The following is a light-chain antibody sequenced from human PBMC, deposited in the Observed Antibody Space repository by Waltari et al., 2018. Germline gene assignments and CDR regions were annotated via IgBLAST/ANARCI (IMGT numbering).Light chain of an antibody. CDR1: SSNIGNNY. Sequence: QSVLTQPPSVSAASGQNVTISCSGSSSNIGNNYVYFYQQLPGTAPKLLIYDDNKRPSGIPDRFSASKSGTSATLGIAGLQTGDEADYYCGSWHHSLTGGVVFGGGTTVTVL. V-gene: IGLV1-51*01. CDR3: GSWHHSLTGGVV. CDR2: DDN. J-gene: IGLJ2*01.